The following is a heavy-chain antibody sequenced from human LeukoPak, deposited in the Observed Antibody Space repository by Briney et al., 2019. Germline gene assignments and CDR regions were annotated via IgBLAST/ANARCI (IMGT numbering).Heavy chain of an antibody. J-gene: IGHJ3*02. CDR3: ASIDSSGYFGAFDI. Sequence: SETLSLTCTVSGGSISSYYWSWIRQPPGKGLEWIGYIYYSGSTNYNPSLKSRVTISVDTSKNQFSLKLSSVTAADTAVYYCASIDSSGYFGAFDIWGQGTMATVSS. CDR1: GGSISSYY. V-gene: IGHV4-59*08. CDR2: IYYSGST. D-gene: IGHD3-22*01.